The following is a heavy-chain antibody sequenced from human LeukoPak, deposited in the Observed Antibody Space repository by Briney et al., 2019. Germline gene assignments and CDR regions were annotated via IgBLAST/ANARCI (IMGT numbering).Heavy chain of an antibody. CDR3: ARDPYSGAYGDTYYYFMDV. Sequence: GGSLRLSCEACGFSFSSYNMDWVRQTPGKGLEWISSITTSSSYTFYADSVKGRFTISRDNARNSLYLQMNSLTAEDTAVYYCARDPYSGAYGDTYYYFMDVWGKGTTVTISS. J-gene: IGHJ6*03. CDR2: ITTSSSYT. CDR1: GFSFSSYN. D-gene: IGHD1-26*01. V-gene: IGHV3-21*01.